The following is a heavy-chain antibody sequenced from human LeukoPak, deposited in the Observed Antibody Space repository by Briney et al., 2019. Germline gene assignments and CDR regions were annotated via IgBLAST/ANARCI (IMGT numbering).Heavy chain of an antibody. CDR1: GFTFSSYW. D-gene: IGHD1-26*01. CDR3: ARAWERPYETHDY. Sequence: PGGSLRLSCAASGFTFSSYWMSWVRQAPGKGLEWVANIKQDGSEKYYVDSVKGRFTISRDNAKNPLYLQMNSLRAEDTAVYYCARAWERPYETHDYWGQGTLVTVSS. CDR2: IKQDGSEK. J-gene: IGHJ4*02. V-gene: IGHV3-7*01.